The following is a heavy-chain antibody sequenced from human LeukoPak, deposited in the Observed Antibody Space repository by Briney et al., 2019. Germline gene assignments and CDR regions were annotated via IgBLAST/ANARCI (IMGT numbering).Heavy chain of an antibody. V-gene: IGHV3-21*01. CDR2: IRSGSSYT. D-gene: IGHD3-10*01. CDR3: ARAPTMYNYYMDV. J-gene: IGHJ6*03. Sequence: PGGSLRLSCAASGFTFRTYTMTWVRRAPGMGPEWVSSIRSGSSYTYYSDSVKGRFTISRDNARNLLYLQMNSLRVEDTAVYYCARAPTMYNYYMDVWGRGTTVIVSS. CDR1: GFTFRTYT.